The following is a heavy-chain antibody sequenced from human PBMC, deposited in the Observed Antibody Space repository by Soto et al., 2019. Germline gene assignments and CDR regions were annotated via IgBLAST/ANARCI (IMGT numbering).Heavy chain of an antibody. CDR2: ISAGGDRT. CDR3: ARRV. J-gene: IGHJ4*02. CDR1: GFTFSNYP. V-gene: IGHV3-23*01. Sequence: EVQVSESGGGLVQPGGSVRLSCATSGFTFSNYPMNWVRQAPGKGLEWVSGISAGGDRTYYADSVKGRFTIFRDNSKNSVSLRMNSLRVEDTAVYYCARRVWGQGTLVTVSS.